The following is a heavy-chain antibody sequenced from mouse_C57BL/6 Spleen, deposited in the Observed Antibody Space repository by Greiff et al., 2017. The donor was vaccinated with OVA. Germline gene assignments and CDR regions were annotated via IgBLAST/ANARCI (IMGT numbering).Heavy chain of an antibody. D-gene: IGHD1-1*01. J-gene: IGHJ1*03. V-gene: IGHV5-9-1*02. CDR3: TRDENYYYGSSRYFDV. Sequence: DVMLVESGEGLVKPGGSLKLSCAASGFTFSSYAISWVRQTPEKRLEWVAYISSGGDYIYYADTVKGRFTISRDNARNTLYLQMSSLKSEDTAMYYCTRDENYYYGSSRYFDVWGTGTTVTVSS. CDR2: ISSGGDYI. CDR1: GFTFSSYA.